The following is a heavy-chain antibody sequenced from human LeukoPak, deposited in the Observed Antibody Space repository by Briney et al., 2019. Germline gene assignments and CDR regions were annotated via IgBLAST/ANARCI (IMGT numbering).Heavy chain of an antibody. CDR1: GGSFSGYC. CDR3: ARGIVVVPAAISLSRPGARFDY. J-gene: IGHJ4*02. V-gene: IGHV4-34*01. CDR2: INHSGST. D-gene: IGHD2-2*02. Sequence: PSETLSLTCAVYGGSFSGYCWSWIRQPPGKGLEWIGEINHSGSTNYNPSLKSRVTISVDTSKNQFSLKLSSVTAADTAVYYCARGIVVVPAAISLSRPGARFDYWGQGTLVTVSS.